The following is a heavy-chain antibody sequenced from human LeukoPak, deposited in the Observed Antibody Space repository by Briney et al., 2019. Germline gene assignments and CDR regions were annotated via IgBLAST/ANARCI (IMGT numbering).Heavy chain of an antibody. CDR2: ISDSGNT. V-gene: IGHV4-59*01. D-gene: IGHD3-10*01. Sequence: SETLSLTCTVSGGSITSYYWNWIRRPPGKGLEWVGYISDSGNTNYNPSLKSRVTISIDTSKNQFSLKLTSVTAADTAIYYCARSKGSGNYFDYWGQGTLVTVSS. J-gene: IGHJ4*02. CDR1: GGSITSYY. CDR3: ARSKGSGNYFDY.